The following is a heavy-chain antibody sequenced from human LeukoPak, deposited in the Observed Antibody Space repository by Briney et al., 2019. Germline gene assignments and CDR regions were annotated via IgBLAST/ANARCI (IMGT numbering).Heavy chain of an antibody. Sequence: PGGSLRLSCAASGFTFSSYWMSWVRQAPGKGLEWVANIKQVGSEKNYVDSVKGRFTISRDNAKNSLDLQMNSLRGEDTAVYYCARAGGYASSWAYWGQGTLVTVSS. CDR2: IKQVGSEK. J-gene: IGHJ4*02. V-gene: IGHV3-7*01. CDR1: GFTFSSYW. CDR3: ARAGGYASSWAY. D-gene: IGHD5-12*01.